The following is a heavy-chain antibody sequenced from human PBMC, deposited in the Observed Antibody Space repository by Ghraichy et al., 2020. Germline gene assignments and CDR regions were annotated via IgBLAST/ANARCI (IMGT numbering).Heavy chain of an antibody. J-gene: IGHJ5*02. CDR3: ARDPNDILTGYSLGWFDP. D-gene: IGHD3-9*01. CDR1: GFTFSSYS. CDR2: ISSSSSYI. Sequence: GESLNISCAASGFTFSSYSMNWVRQAPGKGLEWVSSISSSSSYIYYADLVKGRFTISRDNAKNSLYLQMNSLRAEDTAVYYCARDPNDILTGYSLGWFDPWGQGTLVTVSS. V-gene: IGHV3-21*01.